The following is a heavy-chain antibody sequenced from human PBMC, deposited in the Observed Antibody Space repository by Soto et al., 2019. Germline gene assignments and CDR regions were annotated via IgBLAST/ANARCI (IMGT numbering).Heavy chain of an antibody. CDR1: GFTFSSYS. Sequence: GGSLRLSCAASGFTFSSYSMNWVRQAPGNGLEWVSYISSSSSTIYYADSVKGRFTISRDNAKNSLYLQMNSLRAEDTAVYYCARGTSQWVDYGDYDYFDYWGQGTLVTVSS. V-gene: IGHV3-48*01. J-gene: IGHJ4*02. D-gene: IGHD4-17*01. CDR3: ARGTSQWVDYGDYDYFDY. CDR2: ISSSSSTI.